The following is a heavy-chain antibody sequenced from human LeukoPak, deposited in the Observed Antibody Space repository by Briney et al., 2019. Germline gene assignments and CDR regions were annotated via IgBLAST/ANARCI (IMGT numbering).Heavy chain of an antibody. CDR3: ARDFHGDYTSDL. J-gene: IGHJ2*01. CDR1: GYTFTNYG. D-gene: IGHD4-17*01. Sequence: ASVKVSCKASGYTFTNYGISWVRQAPGHGLEWMGWISAYNGETNYAQKLQGRVTMTTDTSTSTAYMELRSLSSDDTAVYYCARDFHGDYTSDLWGRGTLVTVSS. CDR2: ISAYNGET. V-gene: IGHV1-18*01.